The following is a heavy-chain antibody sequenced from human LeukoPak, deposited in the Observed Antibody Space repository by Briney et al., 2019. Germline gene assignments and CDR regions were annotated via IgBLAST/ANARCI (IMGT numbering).Heavy chain of an antibody. V-gene: IGHV3-30*02. Sequence: PGGSLRLSCAASGFTFSSYGMHWVRQAPGKGLEWVAFIRYDGSNKYYADSVKGRFTISRDNSKNTLYLQMNSLRAEDTAVYYCAKDFGSSWYYYYYMDVWGKGTTVTISS. CDR2: IRYDGSNK. D-gene: IGHD6-13*01. CDR3: AKDFGSSWYYYYYMDV. J-gene: IGHJ6*03. CDR1: GFTFSSYG.